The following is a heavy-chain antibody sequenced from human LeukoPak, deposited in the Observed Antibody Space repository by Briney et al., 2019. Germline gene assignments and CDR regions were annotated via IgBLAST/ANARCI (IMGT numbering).Heavy chain of an antibody. V-gene: IGHV3-74*01. CDR1: GFTFNTYY. D-gene: IGHD6-13*01. CDR3: ARSHTSYSSTWYFSYYFDY. CDR2: INSDGTNT. Sequence: PGGSLRLSCAASGFTFNTYYMHWVRQAPGKGLVWVSRINSDGTNTIYAGSVKGRFTVSRDNAENTLYLQMNSLRDEDTAVYYCARSHTSYSSTWYFSYYFDYWGQGALVTVSS. J-gene: IGHJ4*02.